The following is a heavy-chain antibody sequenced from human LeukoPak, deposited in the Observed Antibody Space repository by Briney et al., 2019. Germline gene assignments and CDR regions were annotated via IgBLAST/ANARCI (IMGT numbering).Heavy chain of an antibody. D-gene: IGHD6-19*01. Sequence: PGGSLRLSCAASGFTFSSYAMSWVRQAPGKGLEWVSAISGSGGSTYYADSVKGRFTISRDNSKNTLHLQMNSLRAEDTAVYYCAKGQWLGDYYFDYWGQGTLVTVSS. CDR3: AKGQWLGDYYFDY. V-gene: IGHV3-23*01. J-gene: IGHJ4*02. CDR2: ISGSGGST. CDR1: GFTFSSYA.